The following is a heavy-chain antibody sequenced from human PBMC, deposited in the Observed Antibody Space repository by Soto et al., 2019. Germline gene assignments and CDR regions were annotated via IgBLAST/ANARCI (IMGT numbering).Heavy chain of an antibody. J-gene: IGHJ6*02. V-gene: IGHV1-69*06. CDR3: ARYCSGGSCYSEMGYYYYYGMDV. Sequence: QVQLVQSGAEVKKPGSSVKVSCKASGGTFSSYAISWVRQGPGQGLEWMGGIIPIFGTANYAQKFQGRVMITADKSTSTAYMELSSLRSEDTAVYYCARYCSGGSCYSEMGYYYYYGMDVWGQGTTVTVSS. D-gene: IGHD2-15*01. CDR1: GGTFSSYA. CDR2: IIPIFGTA.